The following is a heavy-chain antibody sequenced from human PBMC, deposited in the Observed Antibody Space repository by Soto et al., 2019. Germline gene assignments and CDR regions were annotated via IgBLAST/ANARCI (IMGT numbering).Heavy chain of an antibody. CDR1: GGSANSGNYY. CDR3: ARAAVVVVLPAAHPGALNV. CDR2: LYFSGTT. Sequence: PSETLSLTCSVSGGSANSGNYYWSWLRQFPGQGLEWIGYLYFSGTTNYNPSLKSRVTISMDKSKNQFSLNVTSVTAADTAVYYCARAAVVVVLPAAHPGALNVWGQGTSVTVSS. J-gene: IGHJ6*01. D-gene: IGHD2-2*01. V-gene: IGHV4-61*01.